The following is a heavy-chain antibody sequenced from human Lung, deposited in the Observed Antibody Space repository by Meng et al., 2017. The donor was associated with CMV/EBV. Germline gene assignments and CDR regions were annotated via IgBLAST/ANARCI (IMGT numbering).Heavy chain of an antibody. D-gene: IGHD3-22*01. V-gene: IGHV1-2*02. CDR2: INPNSGCT. CDR3: ARDMGYWNFDY. CDR1: GYTFTGYY. Sequence: ASVKVSCKASGYTFTGYYMHWVRQAPGQGLEWIGWINPNSGCTNYAQKFQGRVNMTRDTSISTAYIELSRLRSDDTAVYYCARDMGYWNFDYWGQGTLVTVSS. J-gene: IGHJ4*02.